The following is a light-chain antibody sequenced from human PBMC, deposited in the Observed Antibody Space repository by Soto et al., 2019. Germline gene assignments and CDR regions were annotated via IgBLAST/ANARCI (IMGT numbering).Light chain of an antibody. V-gene: IGLV4-69*01. CDR1: SWHSSYG. CDR3: QTWGTGIQV. Sequence: QSVLTQSPSASASLGASVKLTCTLSSWHSSYGIAWHQQQPEKGPRYFMKLNSDGSHRKGDGIPDRFSGSSSGAERYLTISSLQSEDEADYYCQTWGTGIQVFGTGTKVTVL. CDR2: LNSDGSH. J-gene: IGLJ1*01.